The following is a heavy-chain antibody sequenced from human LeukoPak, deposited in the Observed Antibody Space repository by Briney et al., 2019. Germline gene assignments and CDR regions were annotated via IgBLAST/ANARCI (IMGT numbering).Heavy chain of an antibody. D-gene: IGHD3-10*01. CDR1: EFTFSNYA. CDR2: IWYDGSNK. Sequence: PGGSLRLSCAASEFTFSNYAMHWVRQAPGKGLEWVAVIWYDGSNKYYADSVKGRFTISRDNSKNTLYLQMNSLRAEDTAVYYCAREPPWFGEFLFDYWGQGTLVTVSS. J-gene: IGHJ4*02. CDR3: AREPPWFGEFLFDY. V-gene: IGHV3-33*08.